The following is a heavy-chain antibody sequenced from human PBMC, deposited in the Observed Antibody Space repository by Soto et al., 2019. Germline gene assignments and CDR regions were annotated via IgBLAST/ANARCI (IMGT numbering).Heavy chain of an antibody. CDR1: GYSISSGYY. Sequence: SETLSLTCAVSGYSISSGYYWGWIRQPPGKGLEWIGTIYHSGSTFHNPSLKSRVTISVDTSKNQFSLRLRSVTAADTAVYYCAVGLAAATTTFSWYFDLWGRGTLVTVSS. J-gene: IGHJ2*01. CDR2: IYHSGST. V-gene: IGHV4-38-2*01. CDR3: AVGLAAATTTFSWYFDL. D-gene: IGHD6-13*01.